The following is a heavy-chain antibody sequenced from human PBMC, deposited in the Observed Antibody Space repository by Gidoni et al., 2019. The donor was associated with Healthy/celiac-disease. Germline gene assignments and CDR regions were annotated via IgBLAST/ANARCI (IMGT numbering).Heavy chain of an antibody. V-gene: IGHV3-21*01. D-gene: IGHD3-3*01. CDR2: ISSSSSYI. CDR3: ARLRFLEWLLYYYGMDV. CDR1: GFTFSSYS. J-gene: IGHJ6*02. Sequence: EVQLVESGGGLVKPGGSLRLSCAASGFTFSSYSMNCVRQAPGKGLEWVSSISSSSSYIYYADSVKGRFTISRDNAKNSLYLQMNSLRAEDTAVYYCARLRFLEWLLYYYGMDVWGQGTTVTVSS.